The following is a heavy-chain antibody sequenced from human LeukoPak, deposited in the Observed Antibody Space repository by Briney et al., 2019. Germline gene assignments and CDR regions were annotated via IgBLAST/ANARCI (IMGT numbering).Heavy chain of an antibody. V-gene: IGHV3-9*01. Sequence: SGGPLRLSCAASGFTFDDYAMHWVRQAPGKGLEWVSGISWNSGSMGYADSVKGRFTISRDNAKNSLYLQMNSLRAEDTALYYCAKGGGSNFGPYWGQGTLVTVSS. D-gene: IGHD2-15*01. J-gene: IGHJ4*02. CDR3: AKGGGSNFGPY. CDR1: GFTFDDYA. CDR2: ISWNSGSM.